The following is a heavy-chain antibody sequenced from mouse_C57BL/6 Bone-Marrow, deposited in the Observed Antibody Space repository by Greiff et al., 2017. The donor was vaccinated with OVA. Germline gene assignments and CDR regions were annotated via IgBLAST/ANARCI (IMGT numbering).Heavy chain of an antibody. CDR1: GYTFTSYT. CDR3: TRGYYFDY. J-gene: IGHJ2*01. V-gene: IGHV1-4*01. Sequence: QVQLQQSGAELARPGASVKMSCKASGYTFTSYTIHWVKQRPGQGLEWIGYIDPTNDYTNYNQKFKGKAILTADKSSSTAYMQLSSLTSEDSAVYYCTRGYYFDYWGQGTTLTVSS. CDR2: IDPTNDYT.